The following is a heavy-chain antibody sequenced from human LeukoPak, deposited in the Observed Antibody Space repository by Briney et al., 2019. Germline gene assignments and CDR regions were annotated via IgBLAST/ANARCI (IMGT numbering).Heavy chain of an antibody. D-gene: IGHD4-17*01. CDR3: ARDSPPYDGYDYEALFDY. CDR1: GYILTSYG. V-gene: IGHV1-18*01. CDR2: IRGHHGQT. J-gene: IGHJ4*02. Sequence: ASVKVSCKASGYILTSYGISWVRQAPGQGLEWMGWIRGHHGQTNHAQKYQGRVNMTTDTSTNTAYLELRSLKSDDTAIYYCARDSPPYDGYDYEALFDYWGQGTLVTVSS.